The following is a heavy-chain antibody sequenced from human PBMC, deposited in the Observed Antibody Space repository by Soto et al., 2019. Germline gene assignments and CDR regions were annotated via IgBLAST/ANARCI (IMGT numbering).Heavy chain of an antibody. V-gene: IGHV3-48*03. CDR3: ARSIAVADDAFDI. Sequence: GGSLRLSCAACGFTFSSYEMNWVRQAPGKGLEWVSYISSSGSTIYYADSVKGRFTISRDNAKNSLYLQMNSLRAEDTAVYYCARSIAVADDAFDIWGQGTMVTVSS. D-gene: IGHD6-19*01. CDR1: GFTFSSYE. CDR2: ISSSGSTI. J-gene: IGHJ3*02.